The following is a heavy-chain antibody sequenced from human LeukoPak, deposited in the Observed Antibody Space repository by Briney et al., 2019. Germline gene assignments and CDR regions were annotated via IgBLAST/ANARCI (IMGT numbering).Heavy chain of an antibody. J-gene: IGHJ6*03. D-gene: IGHD3-22*01. CDR2: INPTTGST. Sequence: ASVKVSCKASGYTFTTYYIQWVRQAPGQRLEWLGIINPTTGSTTYAQKFQGRVTMTTDTSTSTAYMELRSLRSDDTAVYYCARDRERYYYDSSGYYTDYYYYYMDVWGKGTTVTVSS. CDR1: GYTFTTYY. V-gene: IGHV1-46*01. CDR3: ARDRERYYYDSSGYYTDYYYYYMDV.